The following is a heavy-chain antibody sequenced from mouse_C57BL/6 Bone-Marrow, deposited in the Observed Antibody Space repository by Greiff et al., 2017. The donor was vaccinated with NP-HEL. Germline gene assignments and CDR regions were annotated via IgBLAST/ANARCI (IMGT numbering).Heavy chain of an antibody. CDR1: GYTFTSYW. CDR3: ARGNYPAWFAY. CDR2: IDPSDSYT. Sequence: QVQLQQPGAELVKPGASVKLSCKASGYTFTSYWMQWVKQRPGQGLEWIGEIDPSDSYTNYNQKFKGKATLTVDTSSSTAYMQLSSLTSEDSAVYYCARGNYPAWFAYWGQGTLVTVSA. D-gene: IGHD2-1*01. V-gene: IGHV1-50*01. J-gene: IGHJ3*01.